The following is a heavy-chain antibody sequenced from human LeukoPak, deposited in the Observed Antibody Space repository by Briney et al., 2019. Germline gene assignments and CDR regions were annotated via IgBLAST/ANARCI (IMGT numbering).Heavy chain of an antibody. CDR2: IHYSGST. D-gene: IGHD2-15*01. J-gene: IGHJ4*02. CDR1: GGSISSSSYY. Sequence: SETLSLTCTVSGGSISSSSYYWGRVRQPPGKGLEWIGSIHYSGSTYYNPSLKSRLTMSVDTSKNQFSLKLSSVTAADTAVYYCASYCSGGTCYLGFDYWGQGTLVTVSS. CDR3: ASYCSGGTCYLGFDY. V-gene: IGHV4-39*01.